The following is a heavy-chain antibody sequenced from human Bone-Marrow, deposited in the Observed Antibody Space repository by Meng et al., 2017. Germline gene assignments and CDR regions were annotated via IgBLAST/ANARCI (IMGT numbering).Heavy chain of an antibody. CDR2: MNPNSGNT. J-gene: IGHJ4*02. CDR1: GYTFTNYD. Sequence: QVQLVQSGAEVKKPGASVTLSCKASGYTFTNYDINWVRQATGQGLEWMGWMNPNSGNTGYAQKFQGRVTMTRSTSTSTAHMELSSLRSEDTAVYYCARMRSGYDIEYWGQGTLVTASS. V-gene: IGHV1-8*01. D-gene: IGHD3-3*01. CDR3: ARMRSGYDIEY.